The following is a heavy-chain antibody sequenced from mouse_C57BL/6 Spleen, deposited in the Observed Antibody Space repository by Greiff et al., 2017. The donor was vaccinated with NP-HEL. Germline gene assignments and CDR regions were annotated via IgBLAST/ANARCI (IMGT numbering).Heavy chain of an antibody. CDR1: GYTFTDYY. Sequence: EVQLQQSGPELVKPGASVKISCKASGYTFTDYYMNWVKQSHGKSLEWIGDINPNNGGTSYNQKFKGKATLTVDKSSSTAYMELRSLTSEDSAVYYCARRGVVDPPYYYAMDYWGQGTSVTVSS. V-gene: IGHV1-26*01. CDR2: INPNNGGT. D-gene: IGHD1-1*01. J-gene: IGHJ4*01. CDR3: ARRGVVDPPYYYAMDY.